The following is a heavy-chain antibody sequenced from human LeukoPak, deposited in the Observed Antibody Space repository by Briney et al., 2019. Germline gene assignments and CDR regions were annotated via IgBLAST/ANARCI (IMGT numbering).Heavy chain of an antibody. CDR1: GGSFGGSQY. V-gene: IGHV4-39*07. CDR2: TYTNGRT. J-gene: IGHJ4*02. D-gene: IGHD2-15*01. CDR3: ARVHCSGGSCRFDY. Sequence: PSETLSLTCTVSGGSFGGSQYWGWFRQAPGKGLEWIGSTYTNGRTFYNPSLASRLTTSVDTSTNQISLRLTSATVADTAVYYCARVHCSGGSCRFDYWGQGTLVTVSS.